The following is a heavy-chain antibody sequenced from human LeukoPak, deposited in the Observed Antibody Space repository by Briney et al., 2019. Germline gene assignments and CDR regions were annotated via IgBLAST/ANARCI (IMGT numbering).Heavy chain of an antibody. V-gene: IGHV3-21*01. CDR1: GFSFRTHS. CDR2: ITSFGSDI. D-gene: IGHD3-3*01. J-gene: IGHJ6*03. CDR3: ARAHDFWSGYGGNYMDV. Sequence: GGSLRLSCAASGFSFRTHSMKWVRQAPGKGLEWVSSITSFGSDIYYADSVKGRFTISRDDGKNSLYLQMNILGAEDSAVYYCARAHDFWSGYGGNYMDVWGKGTTVTVSS.